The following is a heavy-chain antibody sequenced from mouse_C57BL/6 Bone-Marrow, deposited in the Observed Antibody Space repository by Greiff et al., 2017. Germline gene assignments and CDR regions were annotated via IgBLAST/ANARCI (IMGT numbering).Heavy chain of an antibody. CDR2: IDPSDSYT. V-gene: IGHV1-50*01. CDR3: ARWGYGNPWYFDV. Sequence: QVQLQQPGAGLVKPGASVKLSCKASGYTFTSYWMQWVKQRPGQGLEWIGEIDPSDSYTNYNQKFKGKATLTVDTSSSTAYMQLSSLTSEDSAVYYWARWGYGNPWYFDVWGTGTTVTVSS. D-gene: IGHD1-1*01. J-gene: IGHJ1*03. CDR1: GYTFTSYW.